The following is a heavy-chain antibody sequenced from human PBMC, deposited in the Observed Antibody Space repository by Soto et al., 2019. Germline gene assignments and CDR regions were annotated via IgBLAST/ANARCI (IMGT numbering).Heavy chain of an antibody. CDR1: GGSISSSRCY. D-gene: IGHD2-2*01. CDR3: ARHLTTADIDLWFDP. V-gene: IGHV4-39*01. Sequence: QQKRQESGPGLVKDSETLSLTCNVSGGSISSSRCYWAWIREPPGKGLEWIANIFYSGSTYYNPSLASRVTVSVDTSKNQFSLKLSSVTAADTAVYYCARHLTTADIDLWFDPWGQGTLVTVSS. J-gene: IGHJ5*02. CDR2: IFYSGST.